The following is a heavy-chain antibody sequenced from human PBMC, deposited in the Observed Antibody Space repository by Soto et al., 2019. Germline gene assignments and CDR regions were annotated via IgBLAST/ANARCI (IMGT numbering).Heavy chain of an antibody. CDR2: IGSGPDDS. Sequence: EVQLLESGGDLVQPGGSLRLSCAASGFTFSTYAMSWVRQAPGKGLEWVSSIGSGPDDSDSADSVKGRFIISRDNSKKIVSLQMESLRAEDTAIYYCAKDRMNHNGVWDPFDVWGQGTVVTVSS. V-gene: IGHV3-23*01. D-gene: IGHD2-8*01. J-gene: IGHJ3*01. CDR1: GFTFSTYA. CDR3: AKDRMNHNGVWDPFDV.